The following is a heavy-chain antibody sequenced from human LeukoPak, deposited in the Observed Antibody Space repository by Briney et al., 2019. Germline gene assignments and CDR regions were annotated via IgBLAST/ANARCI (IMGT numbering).Heavy chain of an antibody. CDR3: ASIVVEDNWFDP. Sequence: GRSLRLSCAASGFTFSSYAMHWVRQAPGKGLEWVAVISYDGSNKCYADSVKGRFTISRDNSKNTLYLQMNSLRAEDTAVYYCASIVVEDNWFDPWGQGTLVTVSS. D-gene: IGHD2-15*01. CDR1: GFTFSSYA. CDR2: ISYDGSNK. J-gene: IGHJ5*02. V-gene: IGHV3-30-3*01.